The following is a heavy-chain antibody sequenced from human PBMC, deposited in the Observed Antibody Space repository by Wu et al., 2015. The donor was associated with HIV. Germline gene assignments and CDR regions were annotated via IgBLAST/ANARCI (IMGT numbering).Heavy chain of an antibody. V-gene: IGHV1-69*08. CDR3: TRSSFAGSSDTWYSFDK. D-gene: IGHD6-13*01. CDR1: GDTFSSYT. CDR2: IIPIFGTA. J-gene: IGHJ4*02. Sequence: QVQLVQSGAEVKKPGSSVKVSCKASGDTFSSYTISWVRQAPGQGLEWMGRIIPIFGTANYAQKFQGRVTVTADESTSTAYMELSSLRSEDTAVYFCTRSSFAGSSDTWYSFDKWGQGTLVTVSS.